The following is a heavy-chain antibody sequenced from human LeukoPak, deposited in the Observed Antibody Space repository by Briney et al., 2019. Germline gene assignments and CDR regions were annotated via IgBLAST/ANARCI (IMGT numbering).Heavy chain of an antibody. CDR3: ARGQGYYDSSGYYVYFDY. CDR2: IWYDGSNK. J-gene: IGHJ4*02. V-gene: IGHV3-33*01. Sequence: GGSLRLSCAASGFTFSSYGMHWVRQAPGKGLEWVAVIWYDGSNKYYADSVKGRFTISRDNSKNTLYLQMNSLRAEDTAVYYCARGQGYYDSSGYYVYFDYWGQGTLVTVSS. CDR1: GFTFSSYG. D-gene: IGHD3-22*01.